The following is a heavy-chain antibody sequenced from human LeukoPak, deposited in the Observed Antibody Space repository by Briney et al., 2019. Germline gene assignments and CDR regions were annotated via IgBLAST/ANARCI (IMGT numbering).Heavy chain of an antibody. D-gene: IGHD3-10*01. CDR1: GGSISSYS. CDR3: ARSTSGSGSYYKDGYYGMDV. V-gene: IGHV4-59*01. CDR2: IYYLGST. Sequence: SETLSLTCTVSGGSISSYSWSWIRQPPGKGLEWIGYIYYLGSTNYNPSLKSRVSISVDMSKTQFSLQLSCVTAGDTAVYYCARSTSGSGSYYKDGYYGMDVWGQGTTVTVSS. J-gene: IGHJ6*02.